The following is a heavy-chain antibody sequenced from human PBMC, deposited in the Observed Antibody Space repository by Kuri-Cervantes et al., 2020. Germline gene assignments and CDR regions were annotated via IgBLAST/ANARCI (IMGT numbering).Heavy chain of an antibody. V-gene: IGHV4-59*05. CDR1: GGSISSYY. CDR2: IYYSGST. Sequence: GSLRLSCTVSGGSISSYYWSWIRQPAGKGLEWIGSIYYSGSTYYNPSLKSRVTISVDTSKNQFSLKLSSVTAADTAVYYCARHSLIAAAGKGGNYWGQGTLVTVSS. D-gene: IGHD6-13*01. J-gene: IGHJ4*02. CDR3: ARHSLIAAAGKGGNY.